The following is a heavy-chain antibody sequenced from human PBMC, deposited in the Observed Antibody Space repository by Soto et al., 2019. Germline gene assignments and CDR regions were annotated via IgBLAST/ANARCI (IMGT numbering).Heavy chain of an antibody. Sequence: QVQLVQSGAEVKKPGASVKVSCKASGYTFTSYDINWVRQATGQGLEWMGWMNPNSGNTGYAQKFQGRVTITRNTSISTAYMEVSSLRSEDTAVYYCARDRLVPAAMGRGWFDPWGQGTLVTVSS. CDR3: ARDRLVPAAMGRGWFDP. D-gene: IGHD2-2*01. CDR1: GYTFTSYD. CDR2: MNPNSGNT. J-gene: IGHJ5*02. V-gene: IGHV1-8*01.